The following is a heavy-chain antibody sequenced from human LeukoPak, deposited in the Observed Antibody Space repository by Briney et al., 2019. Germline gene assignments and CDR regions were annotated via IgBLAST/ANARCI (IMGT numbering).Heavy chain of an antibody. Sequence: SQTLSLNCAISGQSVSSKSATWNWIRHSPSRALEWLGRTYYRSKWYNDYALSVNSRITINPDTSKNQFSLQLNSVTPEDTAVYYCARLGSFEDYWGQGTLVTVSS. CDR3: ARLGSFEDY. CDR2: TYYRSKWYN. V-gene: IGHV6-1*01. CDR1: GQSVSSKSAT. J-gene: IGHJ4*02. D-gene: IGHD1-26*01.